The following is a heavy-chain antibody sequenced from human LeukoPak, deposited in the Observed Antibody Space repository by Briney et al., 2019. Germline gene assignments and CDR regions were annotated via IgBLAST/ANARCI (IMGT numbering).Heavy chain of an antibody. CDR1: GGTFSSYA. Sequence: ASVKVSCKAAGGTFSSYAISWVRQAPGQGLEWMGGIIPIFGTANYAQKFQGRVTITADESTSTAYMELSSLRSEDTAVYYCARDLGSWDYYYHGMDVWGQGTTVTVSS. J-gene: IGHJ6*02. CDR2: IIPIFGTA. CDR3: ARDLGSWDYYYHGMDV. V-gene: IGHV1-69*13. D-gene: IGHD2-15*01.